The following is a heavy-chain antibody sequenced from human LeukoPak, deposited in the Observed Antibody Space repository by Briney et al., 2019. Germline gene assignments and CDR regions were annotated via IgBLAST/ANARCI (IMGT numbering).Heavy chain of an antibody. D-gene: IGHD5-12*01. J-gene: IGHJ4*02. CDR2: ISATSSDI. CDR3: AKGLFSACDKYLDS. CDR1: GFVYQSYN. Sequence: GGSLRLSCAASGFVYQSYNMTWVRQAPGKGLEWVSLISATSSDINYAESVRGRFTITRDNAKNSLFLQMDSLRVEDKAIYYCAKGLFSACDKYLDSWGQGTLVTVSS. V-gene: IGHV3-21*04.